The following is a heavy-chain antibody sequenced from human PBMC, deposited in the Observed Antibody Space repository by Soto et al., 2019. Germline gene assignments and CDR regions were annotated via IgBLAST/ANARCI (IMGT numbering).Heavy chain of an antibody. D-gene: IGHD3-3*01. J-gene: IGHJ6*02. CDR1: GGSFSGYY. CDR3: ARTVESEDYYYGMDV. CDR2: INHSGST. Sequence: QVQLQQWGAGLLKPSETLSLTCAVYGGSFSGYYWSWIRQPPGKGLEWIGEINHSGSTNYNPSLKSRVTISVDTSKNQFSLKLSSVTAADTAVYYCARTVESEDYYYGMDVWGQGTTVTVSS. V-gene: IGHV4-34*01.